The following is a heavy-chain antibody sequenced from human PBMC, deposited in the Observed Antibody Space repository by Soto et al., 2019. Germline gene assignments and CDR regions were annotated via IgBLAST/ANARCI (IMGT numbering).Heavy chain of an antibody. Sequence: QVQLQESGPGLVKPSETLSLTCTVYGGSISRYNWSWIRQPPGKGLEWIGYIYYSGSTNYNPSLKSRVTISVDTSKNQFSLKLSSVTAADTAVYYCAREWGATFDYWGQGTLVTVSS. CDR1: GGSISRYN. CDR3: AREWGATFDY. CDR2: IYYSGST. V-gene: IGHV4-59*01. J-gene: IGHJ4*02. D-gene: IGHD3-16*01.